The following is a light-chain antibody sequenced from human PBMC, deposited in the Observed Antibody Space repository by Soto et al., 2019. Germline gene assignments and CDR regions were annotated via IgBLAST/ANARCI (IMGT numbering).Light chain of an antibody. CDR3: QQYYSTPIT. CDR2: WAS. Sequence: ETGMTNSPATLSVSPGERATLSCRASQSISSNLAWYQQKPGQPPKLLIYWASTRESGVPDRFSGSGSGTDFTLTISSLQAEDVAVYYCQQYYSTPITFGPATKVDIK. J-gene: IGKJ3*01. CDR1: QSISSN. V-gene: IGKV3-15*01.